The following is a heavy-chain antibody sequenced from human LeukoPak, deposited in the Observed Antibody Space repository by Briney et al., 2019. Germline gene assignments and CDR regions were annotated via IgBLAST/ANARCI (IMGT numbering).Heavy chain of an antibody. CDR1: GLTFDTYA. V-gene: IGHV3-30*04. CDR3: ARVLYSSGWYGLFDY. CDR2: ISYDGRNK. J-gene: IGHJ4*02. D-gene: IGHD6-19*01. Sequence: GESLRLSCAASGLTFDTYAMHWVRQAPGKGLEWVAVISYDGRNKYYADSVKGRFTISRDNSKNTLYLQMNSLRTEHTAVYYCARVLYSSGWYGLFDYWGQGTLVTVSS.